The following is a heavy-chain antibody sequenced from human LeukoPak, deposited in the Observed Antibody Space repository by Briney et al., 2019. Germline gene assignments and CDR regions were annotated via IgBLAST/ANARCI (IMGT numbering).Heavy chain of an antibody. CDR1: GGSISSYY. Sequence: SETLSLTCTVSGGSISSYYWSWIRQPPGEGLEWIGYIYYSGSTNYNPSLKSRVTISVDTSKNQFSLKLSSVTAADTAVYYCARLYSSGWSYYFDYWGQGTLVTVSS. CDR3: ARLYSSGWSYYFDY. CDR2: IYYSGST. J-gene: IGHJ4*02. V-gene: IGHV4-59*08. D-gene: IGHD6-19*01.